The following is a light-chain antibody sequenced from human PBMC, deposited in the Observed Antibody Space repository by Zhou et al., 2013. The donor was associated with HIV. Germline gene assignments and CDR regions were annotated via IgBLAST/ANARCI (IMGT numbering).Light chain of an antibody. CDR2: GTS. CDR3: QQRSNWPVT. Sequence: EIVMTQSPGTLSVSPGETATLTCRASQSVDSSFVAWYQQKPGQAPRLLIYGTSTRATGIPDRFSGSGSGTDFTLTISRLEPEDFAVYYCQQRSNWPVTFGPGTKVDLK. J-gene: IGKJ3*01. V-gene: IGKV3D-20*02. CDR1: QSVDSSF.